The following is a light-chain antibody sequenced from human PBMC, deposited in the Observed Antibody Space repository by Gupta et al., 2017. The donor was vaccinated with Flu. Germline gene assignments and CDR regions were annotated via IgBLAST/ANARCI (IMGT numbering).Light chain of an antibody. V-gene: IGLV1-44*01. CDR2: SNN. CDR3: ATWDDSLNGVI. Sequence: QSVLTQPPSASGTPGQRVTISCSGSSSSLGSNTVNWYQQVPGTAPKVLIYSNNQRPSGVPDRVSGSKSGTSASLAISGLQSEDEAEYYCATWDDSLNGVIFGGGTKLTVL. J-gene: IGLJ2*01. CDR1: SSSLGSNT.